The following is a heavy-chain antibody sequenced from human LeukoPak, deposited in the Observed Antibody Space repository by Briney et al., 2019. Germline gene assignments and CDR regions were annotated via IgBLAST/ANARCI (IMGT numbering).Heavy chain of an antibody. D-gene: IGHD5-24*01. CDR3: AREKIEMATIVYYYYYYGKDV. CDR2: IKQDGSEK. V-gene: IGHV3-7*03. CDR1: GFTFSSYW. J-gene: IGHJ6*02. Sequence: GGSLRLSCAASGFTFSSYWMSWVRQAPGKGLEWVANIKQDGSEKYYVDSVKGRFTISRDNAKNSLYLQMNSLRAEDTAVYYCAREKIEMATIVYYYYYYGKDVWGQGTTVTVSS.